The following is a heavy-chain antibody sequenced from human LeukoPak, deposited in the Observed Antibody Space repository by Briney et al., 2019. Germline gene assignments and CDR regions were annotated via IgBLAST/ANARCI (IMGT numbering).Heavy chain of an antibody. D-gene: IGHD1-1*01. J-gene: IGHJ4*02. CDR2: IYPDDSDT. CDR3: ARGYNWNDLDY. Sequence: GESLKISCKGSGYSFTSYWIGWVRQMPGKGLEWMGIIYPDDSDTGYSPSFQGQVTISADKSVSTAYLQWSSLKASDTAIYFCARGYNWNDLDYWGQGTLVTVSS. V-gene: IGHV5-51*01. CDR1: GYSFTSYW.